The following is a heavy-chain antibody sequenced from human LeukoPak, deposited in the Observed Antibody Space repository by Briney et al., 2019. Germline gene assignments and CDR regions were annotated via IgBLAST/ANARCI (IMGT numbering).Heavy chain of an antibody. V-gene: IGHV3-7*04. CDR2: IKQDGSEK. J-gene: IGHJ4*02. D-gene: IGHD2-2*01. Sequence: GGSLRLSCAASGFTFSSYWMTWVRQAPGKGLEWVANIKQDGSEKYYVDSVKGRFTISRDNAKYSLYLQMNSQRAEDTAVYYCASDRLCSSTSCYYFDYWGQGTLVTVSS. CDR1: GFTFSSYW. CDR3: ASDRLCSSTSCYYFDY.